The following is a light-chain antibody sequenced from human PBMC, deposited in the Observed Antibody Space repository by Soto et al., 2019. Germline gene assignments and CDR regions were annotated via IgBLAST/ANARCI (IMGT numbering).Light chain of an antibody. V-gene: IGKV4-1*01. Sequence: DIVMTQSPDSLPVSLGERATINCKSSQSILYSSNNKNYLAWYQQKPGQPPKLLIYWASTRESGVPDRFSGSGSGTDFTLTISSLQAEDVAVYYCQQYYTTPVPFGQGTKVEIK. CDR1: QSILYSSNNKNY. CDR3: QQYYTTPVP. J-gene: IGKJ1*01. CDR2: WAS.